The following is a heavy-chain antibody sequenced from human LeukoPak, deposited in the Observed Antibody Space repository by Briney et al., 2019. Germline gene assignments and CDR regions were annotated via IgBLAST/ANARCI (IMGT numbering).Heavy chain of an antibody. CDR3: ARGRDYYYGSGHYYYYGMDV. J-gene: IGHJ6*02. Sequence: SETLSLTRAVYGGSFSDYYWSWIRQPPRKGLEWIGEINHSGSTNYNPSLKSRVTISVDTSKNQFSLKLSSVTAADTAVYYCARGRDYYYGSGHYYYYGMDVWGQGTTVTVSS. CDR1: GGSFSDYY. V-gene: IGHV4-34*01. D-gene: IGHD3-10*01. CDR2: INHSGST.